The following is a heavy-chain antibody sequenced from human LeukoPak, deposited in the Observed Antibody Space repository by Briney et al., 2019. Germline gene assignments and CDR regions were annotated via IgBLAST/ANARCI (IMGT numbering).Heavy chain of an antibody. CDR2: VFYTGKT. CDR3: ARVFDS. V-gene: IGHV4-39*07. Sequence: SETLSLTCTVSGGSVSTSGYYWGWIRQSPVKGLEWIGDVFYTGKTNYNPSLRGRATISIDTSKNQFSLKLTYVTAADSAVYYCARVFDSWGQGTLVTVSS. CDR1: GGSVSTSGYY. J-gene: IGHJ4*02.